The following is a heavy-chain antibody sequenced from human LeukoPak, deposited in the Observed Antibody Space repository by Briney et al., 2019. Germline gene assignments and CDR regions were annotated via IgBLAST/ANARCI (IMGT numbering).Heavy chain of an antibody. V-gene: IGHV3-43*02. J-gene: IGHJ4*02. CDR3: AKDRYSSSWYTIDY. CDR2: ILGDGSST. CDR1: GFTFDDYA. Sequence: PGGSLRLSCAASGFTFDDYAMHWVRHVPGKGLKWVSLILGDGSSTNYADSVKGRFTISRDNSKNSLYLHMNSLRVEDTALYFCAKDRYSSSWYTIDYWGQGTLVTVSS. D-gene: IGHD6-13*01.